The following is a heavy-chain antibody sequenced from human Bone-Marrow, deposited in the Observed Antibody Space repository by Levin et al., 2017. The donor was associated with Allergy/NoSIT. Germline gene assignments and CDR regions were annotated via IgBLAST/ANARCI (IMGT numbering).Heavy chain of an antibody. V-gene: IGHV1-24*01. CDR1: GYTLTELS. CDR2: FDPESGET. Sequence: PMASVKVSCKVSGYTLTELSMHWVRQAPGKGFEWMGGFDPESGETVYTQKFQGRVTMTDDTSTDTAYMELSSLRSEDTAVYYCATEVREPRDYKYYYGMGVWGQGTPVTVSS. D-gene: IGHD4-11*01. J-gene: IGHJ6*02. CDR3: ATEVREPRDYKYYYGMGV.